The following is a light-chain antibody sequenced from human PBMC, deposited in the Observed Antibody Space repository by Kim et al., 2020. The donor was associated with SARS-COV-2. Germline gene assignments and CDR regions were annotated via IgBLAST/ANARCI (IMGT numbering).Light chain of an antibody. V-gene: IGLV3-19*01. CDR3: NSRDSSGNHVV. CDR2: GKN. CDR1: SLRSYY. Sequence: ALGQTVRMTCQGYSLRSYYASWYQQKPGQAPLLVIYGKNNRPSGIPDRFSGSSSGNTASLTITGAQAEDEADYYCNSRDSSGNHVVFGGGTQLTVL. J-gene: IGLJ2*01.